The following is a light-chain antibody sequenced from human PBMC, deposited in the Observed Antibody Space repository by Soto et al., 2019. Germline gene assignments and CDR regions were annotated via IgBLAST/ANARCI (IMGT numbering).Light chain of an antibody. Sequence: EIVLTQSPGTLSLSPGDRATLSCRASQSLSVSYIAWYQQRPGQAPSLLIYGTSTRATGIPDRFSGSGSGTDFTLDISRLEPEDCAVYYCHQFGDSPQTFGQGTTVEI. V-gene: IGKV3-20*01. J-gene: IGKJ1*01. CDR1: QSLSVSY. CDR2: GTS. CDR3: HQFGDSPQT.